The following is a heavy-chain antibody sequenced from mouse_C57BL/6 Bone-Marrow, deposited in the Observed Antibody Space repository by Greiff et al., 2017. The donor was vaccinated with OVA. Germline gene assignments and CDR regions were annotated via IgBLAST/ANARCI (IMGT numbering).Heavy chain of an antibody. D-gene: IGHD1-1*01. CDR2: IRSKSNNYAT. CDR1: GFSFNTYA. J-gene: IGHJ3*01. V-gene: IGHV10-1*01. Sequence: GGGLVQPKGSLKLSCAASGFSFNTYAMNWVRQAPGKGLEWVARIRSKSNNYATYYADSVKDRFTISRDDSESMLYLQMNNLKTEDTAMYYCVRPAWDGSPFAYWGQGTLVTVSA. CDR3: VRPAWDGSPFAY.